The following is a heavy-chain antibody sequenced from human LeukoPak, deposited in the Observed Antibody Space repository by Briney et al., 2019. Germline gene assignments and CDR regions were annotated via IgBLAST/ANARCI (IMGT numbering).Heavy chain of an antibody. CDR3: AKGAGGFSYYNWFDP. V-gene: IGHV4-39*07. D-gene: IGHD5-18*01. Sequence: PSETLSLTCTVSGGSISSSPYYWGWIRQPPGKGLEWIGSIYYSGTTHDSPSLESRVTISVDTSKNQFSLKLASVTAADTAIYYCAKGAGGFSYYNWFDPWGQGTLVTVSS. J-gene: IGHJ5*02. CDR1: GGSISSSPYY. CDR2: IYYSGTT.